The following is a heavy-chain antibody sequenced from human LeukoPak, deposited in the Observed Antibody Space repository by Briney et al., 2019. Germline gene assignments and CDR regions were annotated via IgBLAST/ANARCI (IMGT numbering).Heavy chain of an antibody. CDR2: INPNSGGT. D-gene: IGHD2-2*01. J-gene: IGHJ6*03. CDR1: GYTFTGYY. Sequence: ASVKVSRKASGYTFTGYYMHWVRQAPGQGLEWMGWINPNSGGTNYAQKFQGRVTMTRDTSISTAYMELSRLRSDDTAVYYCAREGVVPAARYYMDVWGKGTTVTVSS. V-gene: IGHV1-2*02. CDR3: AREGVVPAARYYMDV.